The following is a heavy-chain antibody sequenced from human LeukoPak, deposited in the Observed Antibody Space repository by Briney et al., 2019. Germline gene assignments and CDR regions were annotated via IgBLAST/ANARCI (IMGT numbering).Heavy chain of an antibody. J-gene: IGHJ4*02. V-gene: IGHV3-23*01. CDR3: TKIQPSNWEGGY. D-gene: IGHD7-27*01. CDR1: GFTFSSYA. Sequence: GGSLRLSCAASGFTFSSYAVSWVRQAPGKGLEWVSAISGSGGSTYYADSVKGRFTISRDNSKNTLYLQMNSLRAEDTAVYYCTKIQPSNWEGGYWGQGTLVTVSS. CDR2: ISGSGGST.